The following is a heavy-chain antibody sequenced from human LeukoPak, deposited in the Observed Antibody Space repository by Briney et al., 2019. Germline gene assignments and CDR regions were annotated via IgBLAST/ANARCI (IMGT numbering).Heavy chain of an antibody. D-gene: IGHD7-27*01. CDR3: AKSENNWGLGFDY. J-gene: IGHJ4*02. CDR2: ISGSGGST. Sequence: GGSLRLSCAASGFTFSSYAMSWVRQAPGKGPEWVSAISGSGGSTCYADSVKGRFTISRDNSKNTLYLQMNSLRAEDTAVYYCAKSENNWGLGFDYWGQGTLVTVSS. V-gene: IGHV3-23*01. CDR1: GFTFSSYA.